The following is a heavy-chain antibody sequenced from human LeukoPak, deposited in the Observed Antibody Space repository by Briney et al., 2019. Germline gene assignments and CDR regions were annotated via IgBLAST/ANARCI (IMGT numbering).Heavy chain of an antibody. CDR1: GFTFSSYG. Sequence: GGSLRLSCAASGFTFSSYGMHWVRQAPGKGLERVAFIRYDGSNKYYADSVKGRFTISRDNSKNTLYLQMNSLRAEDTAVYYCAKDSGSYTGNAFDIWGQGTMVTVSS. D-gene: IGHD1-26*01. CDR3: AKDSGSYTGNAFDI. CDR2: IRYDGSNK. V-gene: IGHV3-30*02. J-gene: IGHJ3*02.